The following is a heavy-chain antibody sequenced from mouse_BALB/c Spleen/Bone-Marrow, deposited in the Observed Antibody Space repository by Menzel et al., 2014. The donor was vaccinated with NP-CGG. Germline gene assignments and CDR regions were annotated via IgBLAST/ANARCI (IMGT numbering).Heavy chain of an antibody. D-gene: IGHD4-1*01. CDR3: TRGGNWDDFDS. Sequence: VQLKDSGGGLVQPGGSRKLSCAASGFTFSSFGMHWVRQAPEKGLEWVAYISSGSSTIFYADTVKGRFTVSRDNPKNTLFLQMTSLRSEDTAMYFCTRGGNWDDFDSWGQGTTLTVSS. CDR1: GFTFSSFG. V-gene: IGHV5-17*02. CDR2: ISSGSSTI. J-gene: IGHJ2*01.